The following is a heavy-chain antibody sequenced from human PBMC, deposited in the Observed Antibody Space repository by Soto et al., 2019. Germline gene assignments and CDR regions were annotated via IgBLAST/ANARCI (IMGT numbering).Heavy chain of an antibody. D-gene: IGHD2-2*01. J-gene: IGHJ4*02. V-gene: IGHV3-23*01. CDR1: GFTFSSYA. Sequence: EVQLLESGGGLVQPGGSLRLSCAASGFTFSSYAMSWVRQAPGKGLEWVSAISGSGGSTYYADSVKGRFTISRDNSKNTLYLQMNSLRAEDTAVYYCAKGAGSRYCSSTSCSDDWGQGTLVTVSS. CDR3: AKGAGSRYCSSTSCSDD. CDR2: ISGSGGST.